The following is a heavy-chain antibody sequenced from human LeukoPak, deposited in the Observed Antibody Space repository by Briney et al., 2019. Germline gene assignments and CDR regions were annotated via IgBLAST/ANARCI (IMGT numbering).Heavy chain of an antibody. J-gene: IGHJ4*02. D-gene: IGHD3-16*02. Sequence: SETLSLTCTVSGGSTSSDHWSWIRQPPEKGLEWIGCISYRGSTNYNPSLKSRVTISVGTSKNHFSLKLTSVTAADTGVYYCARGRGLGVITPYSDSWGQGTLVTVSS. CDR2: ISYRGST. CDR1: GGSTSSDH. CDR3: ARGRGLGVITPYSDS. V-gene: IGHV4-59*08.